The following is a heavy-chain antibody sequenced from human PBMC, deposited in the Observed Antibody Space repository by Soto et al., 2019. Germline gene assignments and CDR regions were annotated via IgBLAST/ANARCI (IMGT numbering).Heavy chain of an antibody. Sequence: QVQLVQSGSEVRKPGASVKVSCKTSGYTFTSYAIHWVRQAPGQRLEWMGWIHAGNGNTEYSQKFQGRVTITRDTSASTVYMELSSLRSEDTAIYYCTRVDGVVPGAIWGQGTLVTVSP. CDR2: IHAGNGNT. J-gene: IGHJ4*02. CDR3: TRVDGVVPGAI. CDR1: GYTFTSYA. V-gene: IGHV1-3*01. D-gene: IGHD2-2*01.